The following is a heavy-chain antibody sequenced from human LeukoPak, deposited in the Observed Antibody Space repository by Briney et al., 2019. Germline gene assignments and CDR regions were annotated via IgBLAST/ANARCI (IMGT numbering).Heavy chain of an antibody. Sequence: SETLSLTCSVSGGSISSHYWSWIRQPPGKALEWIGYIYHSGGNRYNPSLKSRVTISLDTSKNQLCLQLSSVTAADTAVYYCAKVGSYDSSGYYFSDWGQGTLVTVSS. V-gene: IGHV4-59*11. CDR1: GGSISSHY. CDR2: IYHSGGN. J-gene: IGHJ4*02. CDR3: AKVGSYDSSGYYFSD. D-gene: IGHD3-22*01.